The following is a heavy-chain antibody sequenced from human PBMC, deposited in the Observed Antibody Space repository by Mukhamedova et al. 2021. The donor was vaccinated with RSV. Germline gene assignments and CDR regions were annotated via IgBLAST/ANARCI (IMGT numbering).Heavy chain of an antibody. CDR3: ARANYDFWSGYSDY. V-gene: IGHV1-18*01. CDR2: ISAYNGNT. D-gene: IGHD3-3*01. J-gene: IGHJ4*02. Sequence: WMGWISAYNGNTNYAQKLQGRVTMTTDTSTSTAYMELRSLRSDDTAVYYCARANYDFWSGYSDYWGQGTLGTVSS.